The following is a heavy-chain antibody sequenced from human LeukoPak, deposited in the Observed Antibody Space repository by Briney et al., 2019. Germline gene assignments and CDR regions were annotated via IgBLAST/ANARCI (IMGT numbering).Heavy chain of an antibody. D-gene: IGHD1-26*01. J-gene: IGHJ4*02. Sequence: GGSLRLSCTASGFTFRSYWMSWVRQAPGKGLEWVANIRQDGGLKHYVDSVKGRFTISRDNAENSLYLQMNSLRAEDTVVYYCAREIVGAIKSYFDYWGQGTLVTASS. CDR2: IRQDGGLK. CDR3: AREIVGAIKSYFDY. V-gene: IGHV3-7*01. CDR1: GFTFRSYW.